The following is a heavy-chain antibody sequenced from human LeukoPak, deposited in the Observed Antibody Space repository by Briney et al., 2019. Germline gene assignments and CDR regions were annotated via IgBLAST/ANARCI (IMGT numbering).Heavy chain of an antibody. V-gene: IGHV3-21*01. Sequence: GGSLRLSCAASGFTFSSYSMKWVRQAPGKGLEWVSSISSSSSYIYYADSVKGRFTISRDNAKNSLYLQMNSLRAEDTAVFYCATNDYGASDYWGQGTLVTVSS. J-gene: IGHJ4*02. CDR1: GFTFSSYS. D-gene: IGHD4/OR15-4a*01. CDR2: ISSSSSYI. CDR3: ATNDYGASDY.